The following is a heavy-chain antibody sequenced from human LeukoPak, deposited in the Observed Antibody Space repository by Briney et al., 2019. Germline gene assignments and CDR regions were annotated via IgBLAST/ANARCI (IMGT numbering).Heavy chain of an antibody. J-gene: IGHJ6*02. D-gene: IGHD6-13*01. CDR1: GGSISSSSYY. CDR2: IYYSGST. V-gene: IGHV4-39*01. Sequence: PSETLSLTCTVSGGSISSSSYYWGWIRQPPGKGLEWIGSIYYSGSTYYNPSLESRVTISVDTSKNQFSLKLSSVTAADTAVYYCASYPRIAAAANYGMDVWGQGTTVTVSS. CDR3: ASYPRIAAAANYGMDV.